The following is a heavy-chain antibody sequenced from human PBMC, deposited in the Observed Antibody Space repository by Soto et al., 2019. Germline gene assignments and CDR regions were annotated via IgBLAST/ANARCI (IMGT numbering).Heavy chain of an antibody. CDR1: GYTFTSYG. J-gene: IGHJ4*02. Sequence: ASVKVSCKASGYTFTSYGISWVRQATGQGLEWMGWISAYNGNTNYAQKLQGRVTMTTDTSTSTAYMELRSLRSDDTAVYYCALYYYDSSGYSRFRNFYFDYWGQGTLVTSPQ. V-gene: IGHV1-18*01. D-gene: IGHD3-22*01. CDR2: ISAYNGNT. CDR3: ALYYYDSSGYSRFRNFYFDY.